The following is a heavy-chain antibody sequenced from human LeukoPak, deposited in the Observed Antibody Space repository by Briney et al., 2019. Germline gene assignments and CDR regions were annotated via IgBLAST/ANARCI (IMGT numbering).Heavy chain of an antibody. CDR1: GFTFSDFT. J-gene: IGHJ4*02. CDR2: ISSSSSYI. D-gene: IGHD3-10*01. V-gene: IGHV3-21*01. Sequence: PGRSLRLSCAASGFTFSDFTLDWVRQAPGKGLEWVSSISSSSSYIYYADSVKGRFTISRDNAKNSLYLQMNRLRAEDTAIYYCARGYYGSGPSPQFDYWGQGTLVTVSS. CDR3: ARGYYGSGPSPQFDY.